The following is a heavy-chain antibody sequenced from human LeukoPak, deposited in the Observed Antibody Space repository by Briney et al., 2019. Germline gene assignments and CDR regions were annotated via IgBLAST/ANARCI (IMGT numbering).Heavy chain of an antibody. CDR3: ASLNGNLFDY. V-gene: IGHV3-30-3*01. Sequence: PGGSLRLSCAASGFTFSSYAMHWVRQAPGKGLEWVAVISYDGSNKYYAGSVKGRFTISRDNSKNTLYLQMNSLRAEDTAVYYCASLNGNLFDYWGQGTLVTVSS. CDR2: ISYDGSNK. CDR1: GFTFSSYA. J-gene: IGHJ4*02. D-gene: IGHD4-23*01.